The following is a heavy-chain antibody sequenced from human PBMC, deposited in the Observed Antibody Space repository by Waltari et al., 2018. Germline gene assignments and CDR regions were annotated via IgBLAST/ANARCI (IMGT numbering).Heavy chain of an antibody. J-gene: IGHJ4*02. Sequence: QVQLQESGPGLVKPSQTLSLTCTVSGGSISSGDYYWSWIRQPPGKGLEWIGYIYYSASTYYNPSLKSRVTISVDTSNNQFSLKLSSVTAADTAVYYCARGGSYYDSSGYSYYFDYWGQGTLVTVSS. D-gene: IGHD3-22*01. CDR2: IYYSAST. V-gene: IGHV4-30-4*08. CDR3: ARGGSYYDSSGYSYYFDY. CDR1: GGSISSGDYY.